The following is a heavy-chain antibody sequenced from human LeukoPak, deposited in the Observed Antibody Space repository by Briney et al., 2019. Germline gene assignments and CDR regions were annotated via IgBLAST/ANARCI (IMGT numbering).Heavy chain of an antibody. CDR1: GFTLRYYY. Sequence: GALRLSCSASGFTLRYYYMSWIRQAPGKGLGWVSYSMRSGSTIYYADSVQGRFASSRDNDKNSLYLQMNSLRAEDTAVYYCARGRDFIDYWGQGTLVTVSS. CDR2: SMRSGSTI. CDR3: ARGRDFIDY. D-gene: IGHD3/OR15-3a*01. V-gene: IGHV3-11*01. J-gene: IGHJ4*02.